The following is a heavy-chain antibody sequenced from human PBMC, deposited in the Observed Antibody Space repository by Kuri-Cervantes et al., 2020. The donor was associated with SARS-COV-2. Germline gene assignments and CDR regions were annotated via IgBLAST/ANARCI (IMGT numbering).Heavy chain of an antibody. D-gene: IGHD1-14*01. J-gene: IGHJ6*02. CDR3: ARDRRTLSDYYGMDV. CDR2: IIPIFGTA. CDR1: GGTFSSYA. V-gene: IGHV1-69*05. Sequence: SVKVSCKASGGTFSSYAISWVRQAPGQGLEWMGGIIPIFGTASYAQKFQGRVTMTRGTSTSTVYMELSSLRSEDTAVYYCARDRRTLSDYYGMDVWGQGTTVTVSS.